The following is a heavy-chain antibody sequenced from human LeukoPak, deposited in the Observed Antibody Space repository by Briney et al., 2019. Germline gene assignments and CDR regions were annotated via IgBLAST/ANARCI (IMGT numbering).Heavy chain of an antibody. V-gene: IGHV1-69*13. J-gene: IGHJ4*02. D-gene: IGHD1-26*01. CDR2: IIPIFGTA. Sequence: SVKVSCKASGGTFISYAISWVRQAPGQGLEWMGGIIPIFGTANYAQKFQGRVTITANESTSTAYMELSSLRSEDTAVYYCASLYDIVGTTVDYWGQGTLVTVSS. CDR3: ASLYDIVGTTVDY. CDR1: GGTFISYA.